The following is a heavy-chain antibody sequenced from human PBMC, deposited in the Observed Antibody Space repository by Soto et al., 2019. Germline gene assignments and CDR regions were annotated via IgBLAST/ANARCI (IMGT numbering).Heavy chain of an antibody. V-gene: IGHV1-2*02. D-gene: IGHD6-13*01. Sequence: ASVKVSCKASGYTFTGYYIHWVRQAPGQGLEWMGWINPDSGGTNYAQKFQGRVTMTRDTSISTAYMELSRLRSDDTAVYYCARGQYSSSRHSTYYFDYWGQGALVTVSS. CDR2: INPDSGGT. J-gene: IGHJ4*02. CDR3: ARGQYSSSRHSTYYFDY. CDR1: GYTFTGYY.